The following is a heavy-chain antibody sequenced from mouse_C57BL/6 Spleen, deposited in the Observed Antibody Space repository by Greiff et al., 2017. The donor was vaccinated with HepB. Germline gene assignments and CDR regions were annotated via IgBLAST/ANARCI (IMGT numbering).Heavy chain of an antibody. J-gene: IGHJ3*01. Sequence: EVKLMESGPGMVKPSQSLSLTCTVTGYSITSGYDWHWIRHFPGNKLEWMGYISYSGSTNYNPSLKSRISITHDTSKNHFFLKLNSVTTEDTATYYCASSITTVSQAWFAYWGQGTLVTVSA. CDR3: ASSITTVSQAWFAY. CDR1: GYSITSGYD. D-gene: IGHD1-1*01. CDR2: ISYSGST. V-gene: IGHV3-1*01.